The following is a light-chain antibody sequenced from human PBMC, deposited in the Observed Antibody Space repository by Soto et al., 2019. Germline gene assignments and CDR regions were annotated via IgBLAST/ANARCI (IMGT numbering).Light chain of an antibody. CDR2: SAN. V-gene: IGLV1-44*01. CDR3: ATWDHSLNGVV. CDR1: SSNIGRNT. Sequence: QSVLTQPPSASGTPGQRVTISCSGSSSNIGRNTVNWFQQLPGTAPKLLVYSANQRPSGVPDRFSGSKSGTSASLAISGLRSGDEADYYCATWDHSLNGVVFGGGTQLTVL. J-gene: IGLJ2*01.